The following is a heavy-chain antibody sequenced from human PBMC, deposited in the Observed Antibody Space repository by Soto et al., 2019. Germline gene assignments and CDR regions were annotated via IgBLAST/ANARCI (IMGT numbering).Heavy chain of an antibody. V-gene: IGHV4-31*03. Sequence: QVQLQESGPGLVEPSQTLSLSCTVSGASIITDGHYWTWIRQHPGKGLEWLGYIHYSGGATYSPSDHPSLQSRIAISVDISKSLFSLQLTSVTAADTAAYYCARVPTYYKDSIGYPPFDTWGQGTLVTVSS. D-gene: IGHD3-22*01. CDR2: IHYSGGATYSP. CDR1: GASIITDGHY. J-gene: IGHJ5*02. CDR3: ARVPTYYKDSIGYPPFDT.